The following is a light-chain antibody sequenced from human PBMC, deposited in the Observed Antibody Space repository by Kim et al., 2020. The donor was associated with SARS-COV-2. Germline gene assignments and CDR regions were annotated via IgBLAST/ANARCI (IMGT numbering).Light chain of an antibody. V-gene: IGKV1-5*03. Sequence: SASVGDRVTITCRASHIIDTYLAGYQQKPGKAPNLLIYQVSSLQIGVPSRFSGSGSGTEFTLTISSLQPDDFATYYCQHYIRFPYTFGQGTKLEI. CDR3: QHYIRFPYT. CDR2: QVS. J-gene: IGKJ2*01. CDR1: HIIDTY.